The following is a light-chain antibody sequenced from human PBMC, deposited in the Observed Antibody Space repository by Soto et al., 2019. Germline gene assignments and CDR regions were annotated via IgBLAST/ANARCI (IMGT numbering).Light chain of an antibody. V-gene: IGKV2-30*01. CDR1: QSLVYRDGNTH. Sequence: DVVLTQSPPSLPVTLGQPASISCRSSQSLVYRDGNTHLNWFQQRQGQSPRRLIYMVSTRDSGVPDRFSGSGSGTDFTLKISGVEAEDVGVYYGMQGTHWPPTFGQGTKVEIK. J-gene: IGKJ1*01. CDR3: MQGTHWPPT. CDR2: MVS.